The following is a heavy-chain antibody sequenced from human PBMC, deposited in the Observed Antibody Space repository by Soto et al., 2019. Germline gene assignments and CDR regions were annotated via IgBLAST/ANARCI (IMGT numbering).Heavy chain of an antibody. J-gene: IGHJ4*02. CDR1: GFTLSSFW. D-gene: IGHD1-26*01. CDR3: ASYRTLGC. V-gene: IGHV3-7*03. CDR2: IKEDGSEK. Sequence: EVQLVQSGGGLVQPGGSLRLSCTASGFTLSSFWMSWVRQAPGKGLEWVASIKEDGSEKIYVDSVKGRFSISRDNAKNSLYLQMTSLRAEDAAVYYCASYRTLGCWGQGTPVTVSS.